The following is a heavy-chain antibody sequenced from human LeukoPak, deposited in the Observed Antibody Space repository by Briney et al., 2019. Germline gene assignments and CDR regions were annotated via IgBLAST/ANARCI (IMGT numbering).Heavy chain of an antibody. J-gene: IGHJ4*02. CDR2: IYHSGST. CDR3: ATSSHDLLDTDY. D-gene: IGHD3-22*01. Sequence: SETLSLTCAVSGYSISSGYYWGWIRQPPGKGLEWIGSIYHSGSTYYNPSLKSRVTISVDTSKKQFSLKLSSVTAADTAVYYCATSSHDLLDTDYWGQGTLVTVSS. V-gene: IGHV4-38-2*01. CDR1: GYSISSGYY.